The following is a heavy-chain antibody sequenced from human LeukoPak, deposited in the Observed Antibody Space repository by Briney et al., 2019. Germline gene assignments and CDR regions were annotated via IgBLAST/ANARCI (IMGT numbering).Heavy chain of an antibody. V-gene: IGHV1-18*01. CDR2: ISAYNGNT. J-gene: IGHJ4*02. CDR1: GYTFTSYG. D-gene: IGHD3-22*01. Sequence: ASVKVSCKGSGYTFTSYGISWVRQAPGQGLEWMGWISAYNGNTHYAQKLQGRVSMTTDTSTRTAYMELRSLRSDDTAVYYCARVDSFDSSGYYSGEDYWGQGTLVTVSS. CDR3: ARVDSFDSSGYYSGEDY.